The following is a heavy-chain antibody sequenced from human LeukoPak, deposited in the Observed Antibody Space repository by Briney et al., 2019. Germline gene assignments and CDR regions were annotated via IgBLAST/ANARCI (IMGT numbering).Heavy chain of an antibody. J-gene: IGHJ3*02. Sequence: PSETLSLTCTVSGGSISSSSYYWGWIRQPPGKGLEWIGSIYYSGSTNYNPSLKSRVTMSVDTSKNQFSLKLSSVTAADTAVYYCASPGRYFALTAFDIWGQGTMVTVSS. CDR2: IYYSGST. V-gene: IGHV4-39*07. CDR1: GGSISSSSYY. D-gene: IGHD3-9*01. CDR3: ASPGRYFALTAFDI.